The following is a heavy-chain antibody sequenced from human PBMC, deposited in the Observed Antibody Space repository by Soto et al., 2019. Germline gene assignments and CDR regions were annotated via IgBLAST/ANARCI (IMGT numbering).Heavy chain of an antibody. Sequence: GGSLRLSCSASGFTFSSYAMHWGRQAPGKGLEYVSAISSNGGSTYYADSVKGRFTISRDNSKNTLYLQMSSLRAEDTAVYYCVKDGFGDAFDIWGQGTMVTVSS. V-gene: IGHV3-64D*06. J-gene: IGHJ3*02. CDR1: GFTFSSYA. CDR2: ISSNGGST. CDR3: VKDGFGDAFDI. D-gene: IGHD3-10*01.